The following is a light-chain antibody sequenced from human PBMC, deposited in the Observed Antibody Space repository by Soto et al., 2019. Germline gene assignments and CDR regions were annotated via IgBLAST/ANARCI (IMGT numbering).Light chain of an antibody. J-gene: IGKJ5*01. Sequence: ETVMTQPPGTLSVSLGERATLSCRASQSVSIHLAWYQQKPGQAPRLLIYDTSTRAIGIPARFSGSGSGTEFTLTISSLQSEDFAVYYCQQYSNWPPITFGQGTRLEIK. CDR1: QSVSIH. CDR3: QQYSNWPPIT. CDR2: DTS. V-gene: IGKV3-15*01.